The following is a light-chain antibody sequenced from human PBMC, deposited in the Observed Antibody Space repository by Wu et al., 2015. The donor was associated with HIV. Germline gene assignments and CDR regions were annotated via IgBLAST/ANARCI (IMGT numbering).Light chain of an antibody. CDR2: AAS. J-gene: IGKJ2*01. CDR3: LQDYHYPLT. CDR1: QDIRND. Sequence: AIQMTQSPSSLSASVGDRVTITCRASQDIRNDVSWYQQKPGIAPKLLIYAASSLQGGVPSRFSGSGSGTDFTLTISSLQPEDFATYYCLQDYHYPLTFGQGTNLEIK. V-gene: IGKV1-6*01.